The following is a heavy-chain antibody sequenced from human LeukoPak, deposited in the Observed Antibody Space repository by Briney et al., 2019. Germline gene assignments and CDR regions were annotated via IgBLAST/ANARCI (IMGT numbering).Heavy chain of an antibody. CDR2: IYYSGST. V-gene: IGHV4-59*01. D-gene: IGHD6-19*01. Sequence: SETLSLTCTVSGGSISSYYWSWIRQPPGKGLEWIGYIYYSGSTNYNPSLKSRVTISVDTSKNQFSLKLSSVTAADTAVYYCARVAGTIRDAFDIWGHGTMVTVSS. CDR1: GGSISSYY. J-gene: IGHJ3*02. CDR3: ARVAGTIRDAFDI.